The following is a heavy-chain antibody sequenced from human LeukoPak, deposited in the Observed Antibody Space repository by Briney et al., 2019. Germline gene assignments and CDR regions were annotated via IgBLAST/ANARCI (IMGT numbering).Heavy chain of an antibody. CDR3: ARSSPYGLSGSHLAFDY. CDR1: GGSISSGGYY. D-gene: IGHD1-26*01. CDR2: IYHSGST. Sequence: SQTLSLTCTVSGGSISSGGYYWSWIRQPPGKGLEWIGYIYHSGSTYYNPSLRSRVTISVDRSKNQFSLKLSSVTAADTAVYYCARSSPYGLSGSHLAFDYWGQGTLVTVSS. V-gene: IGHV4-30-2*01. J-gene: IGHJ4*02.